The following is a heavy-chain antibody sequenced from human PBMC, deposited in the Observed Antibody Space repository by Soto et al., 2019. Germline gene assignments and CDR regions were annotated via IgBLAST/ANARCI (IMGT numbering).Heavy chain of an antibody. CDR3: TRRRDWTAMDPLDY. Sequence: GGSLRLSCAASGFALSDSAIHWVRQASGKGLEWVGRIRSKVNSYATIYAESVKGRFTISRDDSMSTIYLQMNSLKVEDTAVYYCTRRRDWTAMDPLDYWGQGT. J-gene: IGHJ4*02. CDR1: GFALSDSA. D-gene: IGHD5-18*01. V-gene: IGHV3-73*01. CDR2: IRSKVNSYAT.